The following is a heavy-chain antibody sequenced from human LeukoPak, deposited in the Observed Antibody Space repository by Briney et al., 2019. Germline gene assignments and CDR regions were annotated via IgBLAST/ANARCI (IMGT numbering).Heavy chain of an antibody. CDR2: IYYSEST. V-gene: IGHV4-30-4*07. CDR3: ARFPRY. J-gene: IGHJ4*02. CDR1: GGSISSGGYS. D-gene: IGHD6-6*01. Sequence: SETLSLTCAVFGGSISSGGYSWSWIRQPPGKKLEWIGYIYYSESTYYNPSLKSRVTISVDTSKNQFSLKLSSVTAADTAVYYCARFPRYWGQGILVTVSS.